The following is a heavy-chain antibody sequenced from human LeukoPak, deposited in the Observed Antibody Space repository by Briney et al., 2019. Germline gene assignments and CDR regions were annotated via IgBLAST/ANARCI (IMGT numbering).Heavy chain of an antibody. Sequence: QPGGSLRLSCAASGFTISSYSMNWVRQAPGKGLEWVSYISSSSSTIFYADSVKGRFTISRDNAKNSLYLQMHSLRDEDTAVYYCARAWYSWGYYFDYWGQGTLVTVSS. CDR1: GFTISSYS. D-gene: IGHD1-26*01. CDR2: ISSSSSTI. V-gene: IGHV3-48*02. J-gene: IGHJ4*02. CDR3: ARAWYSWGYYFDY.